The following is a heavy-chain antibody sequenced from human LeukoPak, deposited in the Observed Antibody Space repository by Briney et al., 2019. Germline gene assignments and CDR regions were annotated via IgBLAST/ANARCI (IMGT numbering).Heavy chain of an antibody. CDR1: GYTFTSYG. J-gene: IGHJ4*02. CDR2: ISAYNGNT. Sequence: GASVKVSCKASGYTFTSYGINWVRQAPGQGLEWMGWISAYNGNTNYAQKLQGRVTMTTDTSTSTAYMELRSLRCDDTAVYYCARDHFRAKQWLGGGEDYFDYWGQGTLVTVSS. D-gene: IGHD6-19*01. V-gene: IGHV1-18*01. CDR3: ARDHFRAKQWLGGGEDYFDY.